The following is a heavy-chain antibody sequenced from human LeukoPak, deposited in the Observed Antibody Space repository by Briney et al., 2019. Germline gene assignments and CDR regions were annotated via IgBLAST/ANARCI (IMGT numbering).Heavy chain of an antibody. CDR3: ANGDSGGSGGGY. Sequence: GGSLILSCATSGFTFSSYAMHWARQTPGRGLEWVAFIRSNGNDKYYADSVQGRFIISRDNSKNTVYLQMTTLRTEDTAVYYCANGDSGGSGGGYWGQGTLVSVSS. CDR2: IRSNGNDK. CDR1: GFTFSSYA. V-gene: IGHV3-30*02. J-gene: IGHJ4*02. D-gene: IGHD1-26*01.